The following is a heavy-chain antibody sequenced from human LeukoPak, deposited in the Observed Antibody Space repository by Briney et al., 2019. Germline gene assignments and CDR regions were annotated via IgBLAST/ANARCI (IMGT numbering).Heavy chain of an antibody. V-gene: IGHV4-4*07. CDR1: GGSVSSYY. D-gene: IGHD3-22*01. CDR3: ARADSDYDSSGYYSRWAYYFDY. CDR2: IYTSGST. Sequence: SETLSLTCTVSGGSVSSYYWSWIRQPAGKGLEWIGRIYTSGSTNYNPSLKSRVTMSVDTSKNQFSLKLSSVTAADTAVYYCARADSDYDSSGYYSRWAYYFDYWGQGTLVTVSS. J-gene: IGHJ4*02.